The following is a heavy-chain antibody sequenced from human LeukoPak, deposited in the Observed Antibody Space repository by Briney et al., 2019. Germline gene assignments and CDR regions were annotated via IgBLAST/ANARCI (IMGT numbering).Heavy chain of an antibody. CDR2: ISSSSSYI. CDR1: GFTFSSYS. V-gene: IGHV3-21*01. CDR3: ARIGHLRYFDWFPVDY. D-gene: IGHD3-9*01. J-gene: IGHJ4*02. Sequence: GGSLRLSCAASGFTFSSYSMNWVRQAPGKGLEWVSSISSSSSYIYYADSVKGRFTISRDNAKNSLYLQMNSLRAEDTAVYYCARIGHLRYFDWFPVDYWGQGTLVTVSS.